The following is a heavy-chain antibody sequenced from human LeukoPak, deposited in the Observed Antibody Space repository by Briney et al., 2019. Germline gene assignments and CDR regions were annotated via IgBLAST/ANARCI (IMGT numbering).Heavy chain of an antibody. CDR3: TTYPLYGMDV. CDR2: IKSKTDGGTT. Sequence: GGSLRLSCAASGFTFDDYGMSWVRQAPGKGLEWVGRIKSKTDGGTTDYAAPVKGRFTISRDDSKNTLYLQMNSLKTEDTAVYYCTTYPLYGMDVWGQGTTVTVSS. V-gene: IGHV3-15*01. J-gene: IGHJ6*02. CDR1: GFTFDDYG.